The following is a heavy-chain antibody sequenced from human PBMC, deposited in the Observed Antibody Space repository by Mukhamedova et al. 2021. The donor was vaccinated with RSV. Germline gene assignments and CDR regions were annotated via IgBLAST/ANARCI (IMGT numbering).Heavy chain of an antibody. V-gene: IGHV4-39*01. J-gene: IGHJ5*01. D-gene: IGHD6-25*01. CDR2: IYYTGST. CDR3: ARQEISTAKFDS. Sequence: EWIGNIYYTGSTYYNPSLKSPVTVSADTSRNQFSLRLTSVTAADTAVYYCARQEISTAKFDSWDHGTLVTVSS.